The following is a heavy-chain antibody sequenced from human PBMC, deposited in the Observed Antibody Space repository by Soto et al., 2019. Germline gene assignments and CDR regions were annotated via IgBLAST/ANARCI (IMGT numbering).Heavy chain of an antibody. V-gene: IGHV3-15*01. Sequence: VQLVESGGGLVKPGGSLRLSCAASGFTFSNAWMSWVRQAPGKGLEWVGRIKSKTDGGTTDYAAPVKGRFTISRDDSKNTLYLQMNSLKTEDTAVYYCTTDITTVTDYYYGMDVWGQGTTVTVSS. CDR2: IKSKTDGGTT. J-gene: IGHJ6*02. D-gene: IGHD4-4*01. CDR3: TTDITTVTDYYYGMDV. CDR1: GFTFSNAW.